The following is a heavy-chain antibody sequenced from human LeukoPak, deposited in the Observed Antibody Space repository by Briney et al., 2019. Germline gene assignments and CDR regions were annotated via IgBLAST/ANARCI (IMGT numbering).Heavy chain of an antibody. D-gene: IGHD6-13*01. V-gene: IGHV3-23*01. J-gene: IGHJ5*02. Sequence: PGGSLRLSCPASGFTFSNYAMHWVRQSPGKGLEWVSGISHSGDRTDYTESVKGRFTVSRDNSKNTLYLQMNSLRPEDTAVYYCAKVLGEYSIRSKPLDTWGQGTLVTVSS. CDR2: ISHSGDRT. CDR1: GFTFSNYA. CDR3: AKVLGEYSIRSKPLDT.